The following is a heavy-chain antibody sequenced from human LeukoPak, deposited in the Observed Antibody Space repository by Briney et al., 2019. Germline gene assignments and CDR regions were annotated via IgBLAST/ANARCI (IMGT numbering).Heavy chain of an antibody. J-gene: IGHJ6*03. V-gene: IGHV1-8*03. CDR2: MNPNSGNT. Sequence: ASVKVSCKASGYTFTSYDINWVRQATGQGLEWMGWMNPNSGNTGYAQKFQGRVTITRNTSISTAYMELSSLRSEDTAVYYCARGLEAYYDFWSGYYDYYYYMDVWGKGTTVTVSS. CDR1: GYTFTSYD. CDR3: ARGLEAYYDFWSGYYDYYYYMDV. D-gene: IGHD3-3*01.